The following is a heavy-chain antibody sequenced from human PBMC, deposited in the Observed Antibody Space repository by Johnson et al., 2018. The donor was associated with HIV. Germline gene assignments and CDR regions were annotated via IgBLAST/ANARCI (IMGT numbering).Heavy chain of an antibody. Sequence: VQLVESGGGLVQPGGSLRLSCAASGFTFSNNAMSWVRQAPGKGLEWVAGISGTGDNTYYADSVKGRFTISRENSKNTLYLQMNSLRAEDTAVYYCAREGKDAFDIWGQGTMVTVAS. D-gene: IGHD3-10*01. CDR2: ISGTGDNT. CDR3: AREGKDAFDI. CDR1: GFTFSNNA. V-gene: IGHV3-23*04. J-gene: IGHJ3*02.